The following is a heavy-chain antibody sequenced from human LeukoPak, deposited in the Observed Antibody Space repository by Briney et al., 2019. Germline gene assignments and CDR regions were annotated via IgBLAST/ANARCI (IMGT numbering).Heavy chain of an antibody. J-gene: IGHJ6*02. CDR2: ISYDGSNK. V-gene: IGHV3-30-3*01. CDR3: ARDSAHYGMDV. CDR1: GFTFSSYA. D-gene: IGHD3-10*01. Sequence: GGSLRLSCAASGFTFSSYAMHWVRQAPGKGLEWVAVISYDGSNKYCADSVKGRFTISRDNSKNTLYLQMNSLRAEDTAVYYCARDSAHYGMDVWGQGTTVTVSS.